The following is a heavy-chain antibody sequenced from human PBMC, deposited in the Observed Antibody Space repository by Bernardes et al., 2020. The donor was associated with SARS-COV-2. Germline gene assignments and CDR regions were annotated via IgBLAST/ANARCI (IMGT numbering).Heavy chain of an antibody. CDR3: ASGKVEWPYYYYYGMDV. V-gene: IGHV4-61*02. CDR1: GGSISSGSYY. D-gene: IGHD3-3*01. CDR2: IYTSGST. J-gene: IGHJ6*02. Sequence: SETLSLTCTVSGGSISSGSYYWSWIRQPAGKGLEWIGRIYTSGSTNYNPSLKSRVTISVDTSKNQFSLKLSSVTAADTAVYYCASGKVEWPYYYYYGMDVWGQGTTVTVSS.